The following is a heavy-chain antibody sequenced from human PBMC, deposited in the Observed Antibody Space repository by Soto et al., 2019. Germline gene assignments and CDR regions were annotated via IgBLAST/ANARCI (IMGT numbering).Heavy chain of an antibody. CDR2: ISTSSSYT. J-gene: IGHJ4*02. CDR1: GFTFSDHY. Sequence: QVQLVESGGGLVKPGGSLRLSCVASGFTFSDHYMTWIRQAPGKGLEWLSYISTSSSYTNYADSVKGRFTISRDNAMNSLYRQMNSLRAEDTAVYYCASLRLTGYFDYWGQGTLVTVSS. V-gene: IGHV3-11*05. CDR3: ASLRLTGYFDY.